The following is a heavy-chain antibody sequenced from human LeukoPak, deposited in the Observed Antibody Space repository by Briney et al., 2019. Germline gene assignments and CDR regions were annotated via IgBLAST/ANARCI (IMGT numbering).Heavy chain of an antibody. J-gene: IGHJ4*02. D-gene: IGHD2-2*01. Sequence: PGRSLRLYCAASGFTFSSYAMHWVRQAPGKGLEWVAVISYDGSNKYYADSVKGRFTISRDNSKNTLYLQMNSLRAEDTAVYYCARADVVVPAATDYWGQGTLVTVSS. CDR1: GFTFSSYA. CDR3: ARADVVVPAATDY. V-gene: IGHV3-30*04. CDR2: ISYDGSNK.